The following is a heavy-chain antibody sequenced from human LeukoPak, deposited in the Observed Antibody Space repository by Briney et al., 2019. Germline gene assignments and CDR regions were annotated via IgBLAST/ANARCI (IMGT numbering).Heavy chain of an antibody. CDR2: ISYDGSNK. CDR3: AKASYYDSSGYYRPDDAFDI. Sequence: GGSLRLSCAASGFAFSSYGMHWVRQAPGKGLEWVAVISYDGSNKYYADSVKGRFTISRDNSKNTLYLQMNSLRAEDTAVYYCAKASYYDSSGYYRPDDAFDIWGQGTMVTVSS. CDR1: GFAFSSYG. V-gene: IGHV3-30*18. D-gene: IGHD3-22*01. J-gene: IGHJ3*02.